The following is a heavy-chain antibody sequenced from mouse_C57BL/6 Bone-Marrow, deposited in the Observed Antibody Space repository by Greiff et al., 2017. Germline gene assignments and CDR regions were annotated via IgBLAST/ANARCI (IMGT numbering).Heavy chain of an antibody. Sequence: VQRVESGAELARPGASVKLSCKASGYTFTSYGIRWVKQRPGQGLEWIGEIYPRSGNTYYNEKFKGKATLTADKSSSTAYMELRSLTSEDSAVYFCAPWGSGYWGQGTTLTVSS. J-gene: IGHJ2*01. D-gene: IGHD1-1*01. CDR1: GYTFTSYG. CDR3: APWGSGY. CDR2: IYPRSGNT. V-gene: IGHV1-81*01.